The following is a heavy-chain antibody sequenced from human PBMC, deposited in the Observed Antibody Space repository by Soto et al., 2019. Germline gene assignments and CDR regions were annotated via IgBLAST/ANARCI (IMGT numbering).Heavy chain of an antibody. J-gene: IGHJ4*02. V-gene: IGHV3-33*01. Sequence: QVQFVESGGGVVQPGRSVRLSCAASGFTFSDYVIHWVRQAPGRGLEWVALIWHDGSKKYYGDSVQGRFTISRDNSTNTLYLEMANLRGEDTATYYCARSLADSGGYCADGVCYILDFWGQGTLVTVSS. CDR3: ARSLADSGGYCADGVCYILDF. D-gene: IGHD2-8*01. CDR1: GFTFSDYV. CDR2: IWHDGSKK.